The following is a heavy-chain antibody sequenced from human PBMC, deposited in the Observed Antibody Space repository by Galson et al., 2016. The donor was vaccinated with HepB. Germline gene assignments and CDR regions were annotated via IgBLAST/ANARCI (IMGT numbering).Heavy chain of an antibody. Sequence: SLRLSCAASGFTFSSSAMHWVRQAPGRGLEYVSVISSGGDSTYYADSVKGRFTISRDNSKNTLYLQMSILSVEDTAMYYCAKDYYCSSTGCYAHFQHWGQGTLVTVSA. CDR3: AKDYYCSSTGCYAHFQH. J-gene: IGHJ1*01. CDR2: ISSGGDST. D-gene: IGHD2-2*01. V-gene: IGHV3-64D*09. CDR1: GFTFSSSA.